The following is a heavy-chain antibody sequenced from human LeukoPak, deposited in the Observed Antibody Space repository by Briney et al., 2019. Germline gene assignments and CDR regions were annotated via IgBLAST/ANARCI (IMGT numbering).Heavy chain of an antibody. V-gene: IGHV3-7*01. CDR2: IKQDGSEK. J-gene: IGHJ4*02. CDR3: AILDYDYVWGSYSPFDY. D-gene: IGHD3-16*01. CDR1: GFTFSSYW. Sequence: GGSLRLSCAASGFTFSSYWMSWVRQAPGKGLEWVANIKQDGSEKYYVDSVKGRFTISRDNAKNTLYLQMNSLRAEDTAVYYCAILDYDYVWGSYSPFDYWGQGTLVTVSS.